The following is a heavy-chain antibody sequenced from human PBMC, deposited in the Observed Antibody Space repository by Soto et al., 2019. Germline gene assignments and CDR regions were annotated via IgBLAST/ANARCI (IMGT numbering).Heavy chain of an antibody. J-gene: IGHJ3*02. CDR2: INPNSGGT. CDR1: GYTFTGYY. V-gene: IGHV1-2*02. Sequence: ASVKVSCKASGYTFTGYYMHWVRQAPGQGLEWMGWINPNSGGTNYAQKFQGRVTMTRDTSISTAYMELSRLRSDDTAVYYCARDPWVAGDAFDSWGQGTMVTVSS. CDR3: ARDPWVAGDAFDS. D-gene: IGHD2-15*01.